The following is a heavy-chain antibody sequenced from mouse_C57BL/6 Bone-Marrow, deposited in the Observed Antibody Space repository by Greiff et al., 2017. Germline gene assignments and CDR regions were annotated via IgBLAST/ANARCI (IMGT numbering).Heavy chain of an antibody. CDR2: ISDGGSYT. CDR1: GFTFSSYA. CDR3: ARDGGLRYFDV. Sequence: EVQVVESGGGLVKPGGSLKLSCAASGFTFSSYAMSWVRQTPEKRLEWVATISDGGSYTYYPDNVKGRFTISRDNAKNNLYLQLSHLKSEDTAMYYCARDGGLRYFDVWGTGTTVTVSS. J-gene: IGHJ1*03. D-gene: IGHD3-1*01. V-gene: IGHV5-4*01.